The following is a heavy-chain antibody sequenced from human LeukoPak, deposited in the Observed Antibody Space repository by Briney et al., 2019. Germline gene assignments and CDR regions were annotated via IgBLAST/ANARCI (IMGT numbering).Heavy chain of an antibody. J-gene: IGHJ4*02. CDR3: ARDGYNSFDY. CDR2: INHSGST. V-gene: IGHV4-39*07. Sequence: SETLSLTCTVSGGSISSSSYYWSWIRQPPGKGLEWIGEINHSGSTNYNPSLKSRVTISVDTSKNQFSLKLSSVTAADTAVYYCARDGYNSFDYWGQGTLVTVSS. D-gene: IGHD5-24*01. CDR1: GGSISSSSYY.